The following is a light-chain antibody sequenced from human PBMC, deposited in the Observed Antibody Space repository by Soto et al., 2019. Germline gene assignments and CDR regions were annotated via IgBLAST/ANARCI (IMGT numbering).Light chain of an antibody. CDR3: YSFAGFNTQ. CDR1: SSGIGTFNL. Sequence: QSVLTQPASVSGSPGQSIAISCTGNSSGIGTFNLVSWYQQHPGRAPKLIIYGVNKRPSGISSRFSASKSGNTASLTISGLQADDEADYYCYSFAGFNTQFGGGTKVTVL. CDR2: GVN. J-gene: IGLJ2*01. V-gene: IGLV2-23*02.